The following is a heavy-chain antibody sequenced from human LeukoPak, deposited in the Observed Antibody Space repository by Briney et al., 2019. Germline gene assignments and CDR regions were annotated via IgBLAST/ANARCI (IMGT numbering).Heavy chain of an antibody. V-gene: IGHV3-72*01. CDR3: AREGYSYDRSGYSLYYFDY. CDR2: TRNKADSYTT. J-gene: IGHJ4*02. D-gene: IGHD3-22*01. CDR1: GFTFSSYA. Sequence: PGGSLRLSCAASGFTFSSYAMSWVRQAPGKGLEWVGRTRNKADSYTTEYAASVKGRFTISRDDSKNSLFLQMNSLKTEDTAVYYCAREGYSYDRSGYSLYYFDYWGQGTLVTVSS.